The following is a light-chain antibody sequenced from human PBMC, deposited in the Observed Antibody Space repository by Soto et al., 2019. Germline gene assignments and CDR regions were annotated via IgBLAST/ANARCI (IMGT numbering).Light chain of an antibody. CDR3: QTFDSSLTISWV. V-gene: IGLV1-40*01. CDR1: SSNIGRGYD. CDR2: GAS. Sequence: QSVLTQPPSVSGAPGQRVTISCTGSSSNIGRGYDVHWYQQFPGSAPRLLLSGASNRPSGVPDRFSGSRSGTSASLAITGLQAEDEADYYCQTFDSSLTISWVFGGGTKLTVL. J-gene: IGLJ3*02.